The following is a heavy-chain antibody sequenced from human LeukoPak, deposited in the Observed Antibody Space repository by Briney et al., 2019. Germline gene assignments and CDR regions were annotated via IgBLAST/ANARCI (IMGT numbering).Heavy chain of an antibody. CDR2: IYYTGST. V-gene: IGHV4-59*02. CDR1: GGSVRSYY. CDR3: ATTAADGYSEY. Sequence: SETLSLTCSVSGGSVRSYYWCWVRQPPGKGLEWIGYIYYTGSTNYNPSLKSQLTISVDTSKNQFALQLISVTAADTAVYYCATTAADGYSEYWGEGTLVTLSS. J-gene: IGHJ4*02. D-gene: IGHD5-24*01.